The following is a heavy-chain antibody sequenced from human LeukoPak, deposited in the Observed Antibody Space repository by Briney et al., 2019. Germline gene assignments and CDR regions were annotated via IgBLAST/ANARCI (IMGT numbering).Heavy chain of an antibody. CDR1: GGSISSSSFY. V-gene: IGHV4-39*01. CDR3: ARHIRQQTFDP. Sequence: MPSETLSLTCTVSGGSISSSSFYWGWIRQPPGKGLEWIGSIYYSGNTYYNPSLKSRVSISVDTSKNQFSLKLSSVTAADTAVYYCARHIRQQTFDPWGQGTLVTVSS. CDR2: IYYSGNT. J-gene: IGHJ5*02. D-gene: IGHD6-13*01.